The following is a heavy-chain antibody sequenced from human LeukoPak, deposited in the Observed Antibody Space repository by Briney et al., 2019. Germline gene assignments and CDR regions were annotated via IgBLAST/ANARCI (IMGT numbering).Heavy chain of an antibody. D-gene: IGHD2-15*01. Sequence: SETLSLTCAVYGGSFSGYYWSWIRQPPGKGLEWIGEINHSGSTNYNPSLRSRVTISVDTSKNQFSLKLSSVTAADTAVYYCANRRRYCSGGSCYSYYFDYWGQGTLVTVSS. J-gene: IGHJ4*02. CDR2: INHSGST. CDR3: ANRRRYCSGGSCYSYYFDY. V-gene: IGHV4-34*01. CDR1: GGSFSGYY.